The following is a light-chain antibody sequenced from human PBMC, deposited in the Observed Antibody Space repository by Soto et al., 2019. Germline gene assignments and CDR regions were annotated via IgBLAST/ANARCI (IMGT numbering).Light chain of an antibody. Sequence: EIGLPQSPATLSLSPGERATLSCRASQSVSSSYLAWYQQKPGQAPRLLIYGASNRATGIPARFSASGSGTDFTLTISSLEPEDFAVYYCQQRDSWPRTFGQGTKVDIK. J-gene: IGKJ1*01. V-gene: IGKV3-11*01. CDR2: GAS. CDR1: QSVSSSY. CDR3: QQRDSWPRT.